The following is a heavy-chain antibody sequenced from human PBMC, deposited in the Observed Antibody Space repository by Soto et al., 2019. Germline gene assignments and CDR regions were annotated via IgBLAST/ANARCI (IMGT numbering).Heavy chain of an antibody. D-gene: IGHD3-10*01. CDR2: IYYSGST. Sequence: SETLSLTCTVSGGSISSYYWSWIRQPPGKGLEWIGYIYYSGSTNYNPSLKSRVTISVDTSKNQFSLKLSSVTAADTAVYYCARLGVTMVRTYYYYGMDVWGQGTTVTVSS. CDR1: GGSISSYY. J-gene: IGHJ6*02. CDR3: ARLGVTMVRTYYYYGMDV. V-gene: IGHV4-59*01.